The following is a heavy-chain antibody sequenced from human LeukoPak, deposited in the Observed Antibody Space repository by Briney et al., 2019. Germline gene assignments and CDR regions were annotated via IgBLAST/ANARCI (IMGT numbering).Heavy chain of an antibody. D-gene: IGHD4-17*01. CDR2: INSDESNT. J-gene: IGHJ4*02. CDR1: GFTFSTYW. Sequence: GGSLRLSCAASGFTFSTYWMHWVRQAPGKGLVWVSRINSDESNTNYADSVKGRFTISRDNAKNTLYLQMNSLRAEDTAVYYCARDDYGEYFFPYWGQGTLVTVSS. V-gene: IGHV3-74*01. CDR3: ARDDYGEYFFPY.